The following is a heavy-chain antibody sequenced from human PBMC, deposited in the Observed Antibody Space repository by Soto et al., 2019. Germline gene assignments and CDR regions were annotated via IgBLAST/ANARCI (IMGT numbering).Heavy chain of an antibody. CDR2: IIPLFGTA. D-gene: IGHD2-15*01. Sequence: QVQLVQSGAEVKKPGSSVKVSCKASGVTFSSETISWVRQAPGQGLEWVGGIIPLFGTANYAQKFQGRVTITADESTRTLYIELSSLRSDDTAVYYCATELGANPASPFDSWGQGTLVTVSS. CDR1: GVTFSSET. J-gene: IGHJ4*02. V-gene: IGHV1-69*01. CDR3: ATELGANPASPFDS.